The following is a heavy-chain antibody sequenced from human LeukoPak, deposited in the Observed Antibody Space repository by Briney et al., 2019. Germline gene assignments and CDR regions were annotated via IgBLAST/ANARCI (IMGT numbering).Heavy chain of an antibody. J-gene: IGHJ4*02. Sequence: GESLKISCKGSGYSFTSYWIGWVRQMPGKGLEWGGIIYPGASDTRYSPSFQGQVTISAHKSISTAYLQWSSLKASDTAMYYCATSSGVTYFDYWGQGTLVTVSS. D-gene: IGHD2-21*02. CDR1: GYSFTSYW. V-gene: IGHV5-51*01. CDR2: IYPGASDT. CDR3: ATSSGVTYFDY.